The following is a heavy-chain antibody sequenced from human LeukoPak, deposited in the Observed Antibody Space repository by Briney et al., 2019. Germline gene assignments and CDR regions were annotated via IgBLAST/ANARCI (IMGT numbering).Heavy chain of an antibody. CDR3: ARDGYGDYVWY. CDR1: GYTFTSYA. CDR2: IIPIFGTA. D-gene: IGHD4-17*01. J-gene: IGHJ4*02. Sequence: SVKVSCKASGYTFTSYAISWVRQAPGQGLEWMGRIIPIFGTANYAQKFQGRVTITTDESTSTAYMELSSLRSEDTAVYYCARDGYGDYVWYWGQGTLVTVSS. V-gene: IGHV1-69*05.